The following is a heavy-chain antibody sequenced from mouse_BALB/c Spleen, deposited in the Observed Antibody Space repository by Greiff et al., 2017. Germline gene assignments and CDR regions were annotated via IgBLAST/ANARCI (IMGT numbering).Heavy chain of an antibody. D-gene: IGHD1-1*01. CDR1: GYTFTSYV. CDR2: INPYNDGT. CDR3: ARAWGQYYGSSYSY. Sequence: VQLKESGPELVKPGASVKMSCKASGYTFTSYVMHWVKQKPGQGLEWIGYINPYNDGTKYNEKFKGKATLTSDKSSSTAYMELSSLTSEDSAVYYGARAWGQYYGSSYSYWGQGTTLTVSS. V-gene: IGHV1-14*01. J-gene: IGHJ2*01.